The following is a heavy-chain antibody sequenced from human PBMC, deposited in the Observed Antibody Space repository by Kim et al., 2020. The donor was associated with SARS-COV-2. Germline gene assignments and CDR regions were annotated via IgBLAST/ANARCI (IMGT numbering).Heavy chain of an antibody. CDR3: ARWGITGTPPGFWYFDL. V-gene: IGHV1-69*02. D-gene: IGHD1-20*01. J-gene: IGHJ2*01. Sequence: FQGRVTITADKSTSTAYMELSSLRSEDTAVYYCARWGITGTPPGFWYFDLWGRGTLVTVSS.